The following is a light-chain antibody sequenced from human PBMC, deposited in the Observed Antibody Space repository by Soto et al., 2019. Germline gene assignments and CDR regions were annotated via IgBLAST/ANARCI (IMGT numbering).Light chain of an antibody. CDR3: YSYAGSNTFL. Sequence: QSALTQPASVSGSPGQSITISCTGTSSDVGSYNLVSWYQQHPGDAPKLIIYEGSKRPSGVSNRFSGSKSGNMASLTISGLQAEDEADYYCYSYAGSNTFLFGGGTKLTVL. CDR2: EGS. V-gene: IGLV2-23*01. J-gene: IGLJ2*01. CDR1: SSDVGSYNL.